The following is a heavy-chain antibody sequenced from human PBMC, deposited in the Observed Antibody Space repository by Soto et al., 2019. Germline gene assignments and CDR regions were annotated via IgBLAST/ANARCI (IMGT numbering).Heavy chain of an antibody. CDR1: GFTFSSYA. V-gene: IGHV3-23*01. D-gene: IGHD3-16*02. CDR2: ISGSGGST. J-gene: IGHJ4*02. CDR3: AKDRDYDYIWGSYRLIFYFDY. Sequence: GGSLRLSCAASGFTFSSYAMSWVRQAPGKGLEWVSAISGSGGSTYYADSVKGRFTISRDNSKNTLYLQMNSLRAEDTAVYYCAKDRDYDYIWGSYRLIFYFDYWGQGTLVTVSS.